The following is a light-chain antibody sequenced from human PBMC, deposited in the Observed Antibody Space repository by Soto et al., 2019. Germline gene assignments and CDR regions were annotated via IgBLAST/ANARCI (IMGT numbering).Light chain of an antibody. CDR3: QSYDSSLSENV. Sequence: QSVLTQPPSVSGAPGRRVTISCTGSNSNIGAGYDVHWYQQLPGTAPKLLIYGNSNRPSGVPDRFSGSKSGTSASLAITGLQAEDEADYYCQSYDSSLSENVFGTGTKLTVL. V-gene: IGLV1-40*01. CDR1: NSNIGAGYD. J-gene: IGLJ1*01. CDR2: GNS.